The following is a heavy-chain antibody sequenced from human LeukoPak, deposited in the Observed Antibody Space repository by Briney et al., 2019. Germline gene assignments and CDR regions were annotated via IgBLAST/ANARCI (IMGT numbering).Heavy chain of an antibody. V-gene: IGHV4-59*01. J-gene: IGHJ4*02. CDR3: ARAGWEVRQVDY. CDR1: GGSISSYY. Sequence: PSETLSLTCTVSGGSISSYYWSWIRQPPGKGLEWIGYIYYSGSTNYNPSLKSRVTISVDTSKRQFSLKLSSVTAADTAVYYCARAGWEVRQVDYWGQGTLVTVSS. D-gene: IGHD1-26*01. CDR2: IYYSGST.